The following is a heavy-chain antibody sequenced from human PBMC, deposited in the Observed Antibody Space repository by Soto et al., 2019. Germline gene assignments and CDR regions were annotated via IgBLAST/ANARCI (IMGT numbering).Heavy chain of an antibody. CDR2: IYVSGNT. V-gene: IGHV4-4*07. CDR1: GVSISSSY. J-gene: IGHJ5*01. Sequence: KPSETLSLTCSVSGVSISSSYWSWIRQSAGKGLEWIGRIYVSGNTNYNPSLRSRVTMSVDTSKNQFSLNLRSVTAADTAVYYCARDKGVGAATNWFDSWGQGTLVTVSS. D-gene: IGHD1-26*01. CDR3: ARDKGVGAATNWFDS.